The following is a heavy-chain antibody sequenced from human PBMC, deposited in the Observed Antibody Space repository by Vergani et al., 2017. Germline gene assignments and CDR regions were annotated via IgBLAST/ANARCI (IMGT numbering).Heavy chain of an antibody. CDR2: IKQDGSEK. D-gene: IGHD3-3*02. CDR1: GFTFSSYW. V-gene: IGHV3-7*01. Sequence: EVQLVESGGGLVQPGGSLRLSCAASGFTFSSYWMSWVRQAPGKGLEWVANIKQDGSEKYYVDSVKGRFTISRDNAKNSLYLQMNSLRAEDTAVYYWARVWSSIYYDAFDIWGQGTMVTVSS. J-gene: IGHJ3*02. CDR3: ARVWSSIYYDAFDI.